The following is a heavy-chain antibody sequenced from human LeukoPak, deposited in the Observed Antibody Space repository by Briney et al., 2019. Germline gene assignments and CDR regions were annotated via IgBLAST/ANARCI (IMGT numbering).Heavy chain of an antibody. CDR3: ARPSPPFGDGYYYYGMDV. D-gene: IGHD3-10*01. CDR1: GYSFTSYW. J-gene: IGHJ6*02. CDR2: IYPGDSDT. Sequence: GESLQISCKGSGYSFTSYWIGWVRQMPGKGLEWMGIIYPGDSDTRYSPSFQGQVTISADKSISTAYLQWSSLKASDTAMYYCARPSPPFGDGYYYYGMDVWGQGTTVTVSS. V-gene: IGHV5-51*01.